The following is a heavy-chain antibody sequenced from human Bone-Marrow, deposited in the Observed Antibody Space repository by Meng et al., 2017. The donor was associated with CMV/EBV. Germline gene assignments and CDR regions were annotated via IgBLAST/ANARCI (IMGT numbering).Heavy chain of an antibody. Sequence: GSISIGGYYWSWIRPHPGKGLEWIGYIYYSGSTYYNPSLKSRVTISVDTSKNQFSLKLSSVTAADTAVYYCARGGPEYSYGYVDFDYWGQGTLVTVSS. V-gene: IGHV4-31*02. J-gene: IGHJ4*02. CDR1: GSISIGGYY. CDR2: IYYSGST. D-gene: IGHD5-18*01. CDR3: ARGGPEYSYGYVDFDY.